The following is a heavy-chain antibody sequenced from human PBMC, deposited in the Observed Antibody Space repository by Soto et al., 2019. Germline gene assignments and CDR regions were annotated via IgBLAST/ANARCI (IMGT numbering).Heavy chain of an antibody. Sequence: EVQLVESGGGLVKPGGSLRLSCAGSGVTLSTHTMNWVRQAPGKGLERVSSISISSSYILYADAVRGRFTITRDNAKNLLYLQMNSLRAEDTAVYYCATVMSDGTSFDYYYGMDVWGQGTTVTVS. D-gene: IGHD1-26*01. CDR3: ATVMSDGTSFDYYYGMDV. J-gene: IGHJ6*02. V-gene: IGHV3-21*02. CDR2: ISISSSYI. CDR1: GVTLSTHT.